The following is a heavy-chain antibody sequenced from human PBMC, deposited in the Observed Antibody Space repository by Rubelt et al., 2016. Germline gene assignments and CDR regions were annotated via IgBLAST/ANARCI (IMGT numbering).Heavy chain of an antibody. CDR3: ARVIGLRAFDI. CDR2: IYHSGST. CDR1: GDSISSYY. Sequence: QVQLQESGPGLVKPSETLSLTCTVSGDSISSYYWSWIRPPPGKGLAWIGFIYHSGSTNYSPSLKSRVTISVDTSKNHFSLKLSSVTAADTAVYYCARVIGLRAFDIWGQGTMVTVSS. V-gene: IGHV4-59*01. D-gene: IGHD1-26*01. J-gene: IGHJ3*02.